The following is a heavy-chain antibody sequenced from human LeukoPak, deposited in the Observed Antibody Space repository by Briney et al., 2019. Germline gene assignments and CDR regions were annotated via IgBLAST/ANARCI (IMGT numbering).Heavy chain of an antibody. D-gene: IGHD1-26*01. CDR1: GFTFSSYA. Sequence: GGSLRLSCAASGFTFSSYAMSWVRQAPGKGLEWVSGISGSGGSTYYADSVKGRFTISRDNAKKSVSLQMNSLRAEDTAVYYCAPAYSERYGLGYYYMDVWGKGTTVTISS. CDR3: APAYSERYGLGYYYMDV. V-gene: IGHV3-23*01. J-gene: IGHJ6*03. CDR2: ISGSGGST.